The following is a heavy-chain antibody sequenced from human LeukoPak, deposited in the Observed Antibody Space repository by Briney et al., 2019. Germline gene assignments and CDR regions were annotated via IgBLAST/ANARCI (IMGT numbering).Heavy chain of an antibody. D-gene: IGHD1-1*01. CDR2: IEQDGSDK. Sequence: PGGSLRLSCAASGFTFSSYWMSWIGQAPGKGLEWVANIEQDGSDKYYVDSVKGRFTISRDNAKNSLYLQMNSLRAEDTAVYYCAREGVGTFDYWGQGTLVTVSS. V-gene: IGHV3-7*04. CDR1: GFTFSSYW. J-gene: IGHJ4*02. CDR3: AREGVGTFDY.